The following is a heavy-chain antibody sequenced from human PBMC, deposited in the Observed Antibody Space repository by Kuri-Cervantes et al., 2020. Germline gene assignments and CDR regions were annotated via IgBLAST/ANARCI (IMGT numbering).Heavy chain of an antibody. CDR1: GGSISSSNW. J-gene: IGHJ4*02. D-gene: IGHD2-15*01. Sequence: GSLRLSCAVSGGSISSSNWWSWVRQPPGKGLEWIGYIYYSGSTNYNPSLKSRVTISVDTSKNQFSLKLSSVTAADTAVYYCARGTRYCSGGSCHYYFDYWGQGTLVTVSS. CDR2: IYYSGST. V-gene: IGHV4-4*02. CDR3: ARGTRYCSGGSCHYYFDY.